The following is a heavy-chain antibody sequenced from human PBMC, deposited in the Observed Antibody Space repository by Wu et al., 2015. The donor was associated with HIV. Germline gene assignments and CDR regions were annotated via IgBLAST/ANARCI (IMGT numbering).Heavy chain of an antibody. Sequence: QVQLVQSGAEVKKPGSSVKVSCKASGGTFSSYAISWVRQAPGQGLEWMGRIIPISGTANYAQRFQGRVTITADKPTNTAYMGLSSLRSDDTAVYYCARGSILEMSTASFYYYVMDVWAKGPRSPVSS. CDR1: GGTFSSYA. D-gene: IGHD1-26*01. V-gene: IGHV1-69*14. CDR3: ARGSILEMSTASFYYYVMDV. CDR2: IIPISGTA. J-gene: IGHJ6*02.